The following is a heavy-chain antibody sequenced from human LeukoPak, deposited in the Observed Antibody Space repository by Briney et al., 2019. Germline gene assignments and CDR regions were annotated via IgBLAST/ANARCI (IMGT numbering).Heavy chain of an antibody. CDR2: INWNGGST. CDR3: ARDSVTGTKGGNDAFDI. V-gene: IGHV3-20*04. D-gene: IGHD1-7*01. J-gene: IGHJ3*02. CDR1: GFTFDDYG. Sequence: GGSPRLSCAAPGFTFDDYGMSWVRQAPGRGLAWVSGINWNGGSTGYADSVKGRFPISRDNAKNSLYLQMNSLRAEDTALYYCARDSVTGTKGGNDAFDIWGQGTMVTVSS.